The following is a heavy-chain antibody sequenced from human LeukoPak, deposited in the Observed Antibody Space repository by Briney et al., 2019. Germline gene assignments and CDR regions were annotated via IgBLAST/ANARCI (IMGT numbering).Heavy chain of an antibody. D-gene: IGHD6-6*01. CDR1: GYTFTSYD. CDR2: MNPNSGNT. CDR3: ARTPIRVAARLRWFDP. J-gene: IGHJ5*02. Sequence: GASVKVSCKASGYTFTSYDINWVRQATGQGLEWMGWMNPNSGNTGYAQKFQGRITMTRNTSISTAYMELSSLRSEDTAVYDCARTPIRVAARLRWFDPWGQGTLVTVSS. V-gene: IGHV1-8*01.